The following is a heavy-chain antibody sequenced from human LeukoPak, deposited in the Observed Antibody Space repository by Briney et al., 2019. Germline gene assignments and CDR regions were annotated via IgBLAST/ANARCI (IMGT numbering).Heavy chain of an antibody. V-gene: IGHV3-23*01. D-gene: IGHD1-26*01. CDR3: AKDLRVIVGPLTG. J-gene: IGHJ4*02. CDR2: ISGSGGST. CDR1: GFTFSSYA. Sequence: PGGSLSLSCAASGFTFSSYAMSGVRHPPGKGLVWVSAISGSGGSTYYAHSVKGRFTISRDNSKNTLYLQMNSLRAEDTAIHYCAKDLRVIVGPLTGWGQGTLVTVSS.